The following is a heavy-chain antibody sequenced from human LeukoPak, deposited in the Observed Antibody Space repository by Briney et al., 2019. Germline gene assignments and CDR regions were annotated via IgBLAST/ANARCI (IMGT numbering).Heavy chain of an antibody. CDR1: GGTHNRYA. CDR3: ARTKAVAGTTGAFDI. Sequence: SVKVSCKTSGGTHNRYAISWVRQAPGQGLEWMGRIIPILGIANYAQKFQGRVTITADKSTSTAYMELSSLRSEDTAVYYCARTKAVAGTTGAFDIWGQGTMVTVSS. CDR2: IIPILGIA. V-gene: IGHV1-69*04. D-gene: IGHD6-19*01. J-gene: IGHJ3*02.